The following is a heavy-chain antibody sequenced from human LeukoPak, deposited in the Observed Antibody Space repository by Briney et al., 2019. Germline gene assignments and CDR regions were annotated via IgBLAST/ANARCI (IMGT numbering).Heavy chain of an antibody. V-gene: IGHV4-39*01. Sequence: SETLSLTCTVSGGSICSSSYYWGWIRQPPGKGLEWIGSIYYSGSTYYNPSLKSRVTISVDTSKNQFSLKLSSVTAADTAVYYCARSGLLWFGSFDYWGQGTLVTVSS. CDR1: GGSICSSSYY. D-gene: IGHD3-10*01. CDR2: IYYSGST. CDR3: ARSGLLWFGSFDY. J-gene: IGHJ4*02.